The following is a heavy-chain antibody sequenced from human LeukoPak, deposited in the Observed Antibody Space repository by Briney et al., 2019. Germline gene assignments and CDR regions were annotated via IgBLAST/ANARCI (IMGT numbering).Heavy chain of an antibody. Sequence: PSETLSLTCTVSGGSISSSSYYWGWIRQPPGKGLEWIGSIYYSGSTYYNPSLKSRVTISADTSKNQFSLKLSSVTAADTAVYYCARRDRITLPAAPFDYWGQGTLVTVSS. CDR2: IYYSGST. D-gene: IGHD2-2*01. V-gene: IGHV4-39*01. J-gene: IGHJ4*02. CDR1: GGSISSSSYY. CDR3: ARRDRITLPAAPFDY.